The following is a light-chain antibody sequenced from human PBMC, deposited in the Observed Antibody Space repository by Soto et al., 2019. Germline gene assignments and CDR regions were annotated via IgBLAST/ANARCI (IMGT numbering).Light chain of an antibody. CDR1: QSITGSY. J-gene: IGKJ5*01. Sequence: EIVLTQSPGTLSLSPGERATLSFRASQSITGSYLAWYQQKPGQAPRPLMYSISNRAAGTPDRFGGSGSGTDFTLTISRLEPEDFAVYYCQQYGSSPITFGQGTRLEIK. CDR3: QQYGSSPIT. CDR2: SIS. V-gene: IGKV3-20*01.